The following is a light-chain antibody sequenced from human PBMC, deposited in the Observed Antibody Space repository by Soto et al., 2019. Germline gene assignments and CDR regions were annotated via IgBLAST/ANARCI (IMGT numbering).Light chain of an antibody. CDR3: QQRSNWPRT. J-gene: IGKJ4*01. CDR1: QSVSSY. V-gene: IGKV3-11*01. Sequence: EIVLTQSPATLSLSPGERATLSCRPSQSVSSYLAWYQQKPGQAPRLLIYNASNRATGIPARFSGSGSGTDFTLTISSLEPEDFAVYYCQQRSNWPRTFGGGTKVEIK. CDR2: NAS.